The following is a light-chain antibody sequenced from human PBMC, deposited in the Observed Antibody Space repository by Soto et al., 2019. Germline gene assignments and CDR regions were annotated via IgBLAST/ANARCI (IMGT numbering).Light chain of an antibody. CDR1: QSISSW. CDR3: QQYNSYSWT. CDR2: KAS. J-gene: IGKJ1*01. Sequence: DIQMTQSPSTLSASVGDGVTITCRASQSISSWLAWYQQKPGKAPKLLIYKASSLESGVPSRFSGSGSGTEFTLTISSLQPDDFATYYCQQYNSYSWTFDQGTKVEIK. V-gene: IGKV1-5*03.